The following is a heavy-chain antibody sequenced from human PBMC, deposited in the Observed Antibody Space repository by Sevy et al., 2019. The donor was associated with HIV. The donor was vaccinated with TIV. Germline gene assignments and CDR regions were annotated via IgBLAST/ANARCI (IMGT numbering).Heavy chain of an antibody. CDR2: IKQDGSEK. Sequence: GGSLRLSCAASGFTFSSYWMSWVRQAPGKGLEWVANIKQDGSEKYYVDSVKDRFTISRDNAKNSLYLQMNSLRAEDTAVYYCARENRATGDNFYYYYYGMDVWGQGTTVTVSS. CDR1: GFTFSSYW. CDR3: ARENRATGDNFYYYYYGMDV. V-gene: IGHV3-7*01. J-gene: IGHJ6*02. D-gene: IGHD1-26*01.